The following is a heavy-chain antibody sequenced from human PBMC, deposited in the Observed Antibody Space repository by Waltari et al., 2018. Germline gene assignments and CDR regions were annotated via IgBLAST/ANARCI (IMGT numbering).Heavy chain of an antibody. D-gene: IGHD6-19*01. V-gene: IGHV3-74*01. CDR1: GFGFSKHW. Sequence: EVQLVESGGGLVQPGGSLRLSCAASGFGFSKHWIHWVRQAPGKGLEWVSRINPDGSSISHADSVRGRFTITRDNAKNTLYLQMNSLRVDDTAVYYCTRATAVSFDYWGLGTLVTVSS. CDR3: TRATAVSFDY. CDR2: INPDGSSI. J-gene: IGHJ4*02.